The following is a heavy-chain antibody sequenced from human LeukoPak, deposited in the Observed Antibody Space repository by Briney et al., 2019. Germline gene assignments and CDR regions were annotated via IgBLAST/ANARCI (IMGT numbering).Heavy chain of an antibody. CDR3: ARHNAAGYFDY. J-gene: IGHJ4*02. CDR1: GGSFSGYY. V-gene: IGHV4-34*01. Sequence: ASETLSLTCTVYGGSFSGYYWSWIRQPPGKGLEWIGEINHSGSTNYNPSLKSRVTISVDTSKNQFSLKLSSVAAADTAVYYCARHNAAGYFDYWGQGTLVTVSS. CDR2: INHSGST. D-gene: IGHD6-19*01.